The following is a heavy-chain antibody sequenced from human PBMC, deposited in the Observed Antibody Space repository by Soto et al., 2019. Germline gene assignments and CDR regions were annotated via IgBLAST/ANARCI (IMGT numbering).Heavy chain of an antibody. D-gene: IGHD2-2*01. CDR1: GYTFTSYA. V-gene: IGHV1-3*01. CDR3: ARGTSNQYQLLEPFEP. Sequence: GASVKVSCKASGYTFTSYAMHWVRQAPGQRLEWMGWINAGNGNTKYSQKFQGRVTITRDTSASTAYMELSSLRSEDTAVYYCARGTSNQYQLLEPFEPCGHGTLVTVSS. CDR2: INAGNGNT. J-gene: IGHJ5*02.